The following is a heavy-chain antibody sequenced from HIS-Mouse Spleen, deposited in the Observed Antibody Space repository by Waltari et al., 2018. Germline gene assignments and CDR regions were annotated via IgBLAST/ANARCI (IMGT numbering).Heavy chain of an antibody. CDR1: GFTFSSYG. J-gene: IGHJ4*02. CDR2: ISYDGSNK. D-gene: IGHD1-26*01. CDR3: ARGLVAAGIFDY. V-gene: IGHV3-30*03. Sequence: QVQLVESGGGVVQPGRSLRLSCAASGFTFSSYGMHWVRQAPGKGLEWVAVISYDGSNKYYADSVKGRFTISRDNSKNTLYLQMNSLRAEDTAVYYCARGLVAAGIFDYWGQGTLVTVSS.